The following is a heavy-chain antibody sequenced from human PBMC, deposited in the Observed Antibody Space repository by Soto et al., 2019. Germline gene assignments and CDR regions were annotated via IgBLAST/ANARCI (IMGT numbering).Heavy chain of an antibody. Sequence: QVQLVESGGGVVQPGRSLRLSFAASGFTFSSYGMHWVRQAPGKGLEWVAVIWYDGSNKYYADSVKGRFTISRDNSKNTLYLQMNSLRAEDTAVYYCARDDLEAPLSFDPWGQGTLVTVSS. D-gene: IGHD3-16*02. CDR1: GFTFSSYG. CDR2: IWYDGSNK. V-gene: IGHV3-33*01. CDR3: ARDDLEAPLSFDP. J-gene: IGHJ5*02.